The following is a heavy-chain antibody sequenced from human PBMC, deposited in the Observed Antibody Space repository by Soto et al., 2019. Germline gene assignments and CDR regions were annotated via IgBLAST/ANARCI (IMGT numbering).Heavy chain of an antibody. Sequence: ASVKVSCKASGYTFTGYYMHWVRQAPGQGLEWMGWISAYNGNTNYAQKLQGRVTMTTDTSTSTAYMELRSLRSDDTAVYYCARDNHCSGGSCYSYYYYYGMDVWGQGTTVTVSS. V-gene: IGHV1-18*04. CDR1: GYTFTGYY. CDR3: ARDNHCSGGSCYSYYYYYGMDV. D-gene: IGHD2-15*01. J-gene: IGHJ6*02. CDR2: ISAYNGNT.